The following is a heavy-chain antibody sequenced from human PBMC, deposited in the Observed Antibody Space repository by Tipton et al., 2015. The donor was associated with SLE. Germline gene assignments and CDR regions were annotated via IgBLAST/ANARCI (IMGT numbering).Heavy chain of an antibody. J-gene: IGHJ4*02. CDR3: AREGDDDY. CDR1: GGSISSYY. Sequence: LRLSCTVSGGSISSYYWSWIRQPPGKGLEWIGYIYYSGSTNYNPSLKSRVTISVDTPKNQFSLKLSSVTAADTAVYYCAREGDDDYWGQGTLVTVSS. CDR2: IYYSGST. D-gene: IGHD3-16*01. V-gene: IGHV4-59*08.